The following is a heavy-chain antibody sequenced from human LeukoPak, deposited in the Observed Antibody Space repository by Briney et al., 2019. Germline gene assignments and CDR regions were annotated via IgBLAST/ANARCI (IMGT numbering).Heavy chain of an antibody. CDR3: ARLTGTTGFDY. V-gene: IGHV3-7*01. CDR2: IRQDGSDK. CDR1: GFTFSSYW. Sequence: GGSLRLSCAASGFTFSSYWMSWVRQAPGKGLEWVANIRQDGSDKYYVDSVKGRFTISRDNAKNSLYLQLNSLRADDTAVYYCARLTGTTGFDYWGQGTLVTVSS. D-gene: IGHD1-1*01. J-gene: IGHJ4*02.